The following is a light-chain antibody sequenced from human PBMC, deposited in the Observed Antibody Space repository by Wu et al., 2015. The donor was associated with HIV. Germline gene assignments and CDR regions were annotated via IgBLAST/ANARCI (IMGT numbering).Light chain of an antibody. Sequence: EIVMTQSPATLSVSPGERATLSCRASRSVSLYLAWYQQKPGQAPRLLIYGTSTRATGIPARFRGSGSGSEFTLTISSMQSEDFGVYYCQHYNNWPPWTFGQGTKVEF. CDR2: GTS. J-gene: IGKJ1*01. CDR1: RSVSLY. CDR3: QHYNNWPPWT. V-gene: IGKV3-15*01.